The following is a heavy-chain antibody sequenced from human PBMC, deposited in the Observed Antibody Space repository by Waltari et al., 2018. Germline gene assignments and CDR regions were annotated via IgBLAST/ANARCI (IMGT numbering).Heavy chain of an antibody. CDR2: ISAAATDT. D-gene: IGHD2-21*02. CDR3: AKSSGEVTAITSDF. J-gene: IGHJ4*02. CDR1: GFKFKQYA. V-gene: IGHV3-23*01. Sequence: EVLLLESVGGFGQPGGSLTLSCNCSGFKFKQYAMSWVRQAPGKGVEWFSTISAAATDTCYADSVKGRFSISRVNSKSTVFLQMSGLRADDTATYYCAKSSGEVTAITSDFWGRGTLVTVSS.